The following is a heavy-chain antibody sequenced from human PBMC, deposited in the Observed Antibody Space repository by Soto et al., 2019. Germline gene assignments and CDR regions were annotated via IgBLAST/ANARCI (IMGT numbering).Heavy chain of an antibody. Sequence: QVQLVESGGGVVQPGRSLRLSCAASGFNFNTVGMHWVRQAPGKGLEWVAVISFDGNNQHYADSVRGRFIISRDNSRNTVSLQKTSLGAEDTARYYRVRTALLPDNCSYRGVRWGQGTLVSVSS. CDR3: VRTALLPDNCSYRGVR. CDR2: ISFDGNNQ. CDR1: GFNFNTVG. V-gene: IGHV3-33*08. J-gene: IGHJ1*01. D-gene: IGHD1-1*01.